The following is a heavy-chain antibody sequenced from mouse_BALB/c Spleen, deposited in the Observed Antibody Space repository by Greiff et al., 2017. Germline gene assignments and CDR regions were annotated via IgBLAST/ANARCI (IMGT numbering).Heavy chain of an antibody. D-gene: IGHD1-1*01. CDR1: GFTFSSYT. CDR2: ISNGGGST. CDR3: ARGDYGFDY. V-gene: IGHV5-12-2*01. J-gene: IGHJ2*01. Sequence: DVKLVESGGGLVQPGGSLKLSCAASGFTFSSYTMSWVRQTPEKRLEWVAYISNGGGSTYYPDTVKGRFTISRDNAKNTLYLQMSSLKSEDTAMYYCARGDYGFDYWGQGTTLTVSS.